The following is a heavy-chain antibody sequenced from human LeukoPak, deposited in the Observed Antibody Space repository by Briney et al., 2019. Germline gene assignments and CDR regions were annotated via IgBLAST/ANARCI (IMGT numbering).Heavy chain of an antibody. D-gene: IGHD3-22*01. Sequence: GESLRLSCAASGCTFSSYAMSWVRQAPGKGLEWVSGISTSGASTSNADSVKGRFTISRDNPRNTLYMQMNSLRAEDTALYYCAIMHPYYDGSGYWVQWGQGTLVTVSS. CDR2: ISTSGAST. CDR3: AIMHPYYDGSGYWVQ. CDR1: GCTFSSYA. V-gene: IGHV3-23*01. J-gene: IGHJ4*02.